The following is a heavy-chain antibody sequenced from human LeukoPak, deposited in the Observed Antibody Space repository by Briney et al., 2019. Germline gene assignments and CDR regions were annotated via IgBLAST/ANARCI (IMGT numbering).Heavy chain of an antibody. V-gene: IGHV4-31*03. CDR2: IYYSGST. CDR3: AGGDYPLVDY. J-gene: IGHJ4*02. Sequence: SETLSHTCTVSGGSISSGGYYWSWIRQHPGKGLEWIGYIYYSGSTYYNPSLKSRVTISVDTSKNQFSLKLSSVTAADTAVYYCAGGDYPLVDYWGQGTLVTVSS. D-gene: IGHD4-17*01. CDR1: GGSISSGGYY.